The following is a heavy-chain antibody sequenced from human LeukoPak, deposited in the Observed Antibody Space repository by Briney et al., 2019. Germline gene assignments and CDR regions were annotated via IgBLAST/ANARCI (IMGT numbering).Heavy chain of an antibody. Sequence: AAVTVSCTASGYTFTSYGFSWVRHAPGQGHGRMGCISAYNGNTNYAQKLQGRVTMTTDTSTSTDYMELRSLRADDTAVYYCARMTTVTIDYRGEGTLVTVSS. CDR1: GYTFTSYG. D-gene: IGHD4-17*01. V-gene: IGHV1-18*04. J-gene: IGHJ4*02. CDR2: ISAYNGNT. CDR3: ARMTTVTIDY.